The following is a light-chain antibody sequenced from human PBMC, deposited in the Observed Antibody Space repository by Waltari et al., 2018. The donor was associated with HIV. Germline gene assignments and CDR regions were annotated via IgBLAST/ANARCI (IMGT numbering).Light chain of an antibody. V-gene: IGLV2-14*03. CDR3: SSYTSTTTREV. CDR1: SSDVGGYSY. CDR2: DVS. Sequence: QSALTQPASVSGSPGQSITISCTGTSSDVGGYSYVSWYQHHPGKAPNLMIFDVSNRPSGVSNRFPGSKSGNTASLTISGLQGEDEADYYCSSYTSTTTREVFGGGTKLTVL. J-gene: IGLJ2*01.